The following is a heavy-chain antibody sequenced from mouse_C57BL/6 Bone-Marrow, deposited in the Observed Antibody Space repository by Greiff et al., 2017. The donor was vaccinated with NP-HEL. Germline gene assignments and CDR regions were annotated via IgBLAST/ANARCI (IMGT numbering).Heavy chain of an antibody. CDR2: IDPSDSYT. Sequence: QVQLQQSGAELVKPGASVKLSCKASGYTFTSYWMQWVKQRPGQGLEWIGEIDPSDSYTNYNQKFKGKATLTVDTSSSTAYMQLSSLTSEDSAVYYCAREEYYGSSSYAMDYWGQGTSVTVSS. CDR3: AREEYYGSSSYAMDY. V-gene: IGHV1-50*01. D-gene: IGHD1-1*01. CDR1: GYTFTSYW. J-gene: IGHJ4*01.